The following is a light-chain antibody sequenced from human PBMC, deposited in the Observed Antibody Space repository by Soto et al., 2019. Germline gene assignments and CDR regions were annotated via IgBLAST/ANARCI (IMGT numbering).Light chain of an antibody. Sequence: QSFLTQPASVSGSPGQSITISCTGTSSDVGGYNYVSWYQQHPVKDPKLMIYDVSNRPSGVSDRFSGSKSGNTASLTISGLQAEDEADYYCSSYTSSSTNVVFGGGTKLTVL. CDR2: DVS. CDR3: SSYTSSSTNVV. V-gene: IGLV2-14*01. CDR1: SSDVGGYNY. J-gene: IGLJ2*01.